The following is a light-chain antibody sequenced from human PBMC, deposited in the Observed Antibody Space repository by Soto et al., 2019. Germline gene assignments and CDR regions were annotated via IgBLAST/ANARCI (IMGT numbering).Light chain of an antibody. Sequence: QSALTQPASVSGSPGQSITISCTVTSSDVGLYTYVSWYQQHPGKAPKVIIYDVTNRPSGVSDRFSGSKSGNTASLTISGLQAEDEADYYCSVYTGTNKDVFGGGTKLTVL. V-gene: IGLV2-14*03. CDR1: SSDVGLYTY. CDR2: DVT. J-gene: IGLJ2*01. CDR3: SVYTGTNKDV.